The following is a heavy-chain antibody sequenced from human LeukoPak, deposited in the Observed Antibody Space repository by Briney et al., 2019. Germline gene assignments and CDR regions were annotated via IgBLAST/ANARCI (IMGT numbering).Heavy chain of an antibody. CDR1: GGSISSYY. CDR3: ARGEDYYDSSGDYYFDY. CDR2: IYYSGST. Sequence: SETLSLTCTVSGGSISSYYWSWIRQPPGKGLEWIGYIYYSGSTNYNPSLKSRVTISVDTSKNQFSLKLSSVTAADTAVYYCARGEDYYDSSGDYYFDYWGQGTLVTVSS. J-gene: IGHJ4*02. D-gene: IGHD3-22*01. V-gene: IGHV4-59*01.